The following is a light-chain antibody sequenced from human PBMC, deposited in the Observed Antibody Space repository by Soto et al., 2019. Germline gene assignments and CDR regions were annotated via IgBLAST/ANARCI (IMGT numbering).Light chain of an antibody. J-gene: IGLJ2*01. CDR3: HAWDSNTVI. CDR1: GIGGKS. Sequence: SYELTQPRSVSVALGQTARITCGGNGIGGKSVHWYQQKPGQAPVLVIYRDNNRPSGIPERFFGSNSGNTATLTSSGVQGGDEADYFCHAWDSNTVIFGGGTKLTVL. V-gene: IGLV3-9*01. CDR2: RDN.